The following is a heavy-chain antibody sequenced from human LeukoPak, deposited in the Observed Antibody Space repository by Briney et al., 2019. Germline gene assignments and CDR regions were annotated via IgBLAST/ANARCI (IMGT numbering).Heavy chain of an antibody. CDR1: GFTFSNAW. V-gene: IGHV3-15*01. CDR2: IKSKTDGGTT. Sequence: GGSLRLSCAASGFTFSNAWMSWVRQAPGKGLEWVGRIKSKTDGGTTDYAAPVKGRFTISRDDSKNTLYLQMNSLKTEDTAVYYCTTDKTVVRGVPFDYWGQGTLVTVSS. J-gene: IGHJ4*02. D-gene: IGHD3-10*01. CDR3: TTDKTVVRGVPFDY.